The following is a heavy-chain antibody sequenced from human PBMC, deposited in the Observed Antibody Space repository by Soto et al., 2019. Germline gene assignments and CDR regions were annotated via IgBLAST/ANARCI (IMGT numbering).Heavy chain of an antibody. CDR2: IKRDGSSI. Sequence: EVQLVESGGGLVQPGGSLRLSCAASGFTFSNYWMDWVRQAPGKGLVRVSRIKRDGSSISYADSVKGRVTISRDNAKNMLYLHMNSLRGEDTAVYYCARDGGRGGDLDYWGQGTLVTVSS. V-gene: IGHV3-74*01. J-gene: IGHJ4*02. D-gene: IGHD2-21*02. CDR1: GFTFSNYW. CDR3: ARDGGRGGDLDY.